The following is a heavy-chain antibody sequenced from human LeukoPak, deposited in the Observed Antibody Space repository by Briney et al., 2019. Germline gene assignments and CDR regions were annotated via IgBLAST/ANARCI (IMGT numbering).Heavy chain of an antibody. CDR2: INTDGSST. CDR3: TRQTVNFDI. CDR1: GFTFSSYW. Sequence: GGSLRLSCAASGFTFSSYWMHWVRQAPGKGLVWVSRINTDGSSTSYADSVKGRFTISRDNAENALYLQMNSLRAEDTAMYYCTRQTVNFDIWGQGTMVTVSS. J-gene: IGHJ3*02. V-gene: IGHV3-74*01. D-gene: IGHD2-21*02.